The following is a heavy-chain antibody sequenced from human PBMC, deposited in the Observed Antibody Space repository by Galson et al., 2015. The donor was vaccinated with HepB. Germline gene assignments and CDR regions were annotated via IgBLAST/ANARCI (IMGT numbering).Heavy chain of an antibody. Sequence: SVKVSCKVSGYTLTELSMHWVRQAPGKGLEWMGGFDPEDGETIYAQKFQSRVTMTEDTSTDTAYMELSSLRSEDTAVYYCATDRREDYYDSSGYQGYFDYWGQGTLVTVSS. CDR2: FDPEDGET. J-gene: IGHJ4*02. CDR1: GYTLTELS. CDR3: ATDRREDYYDSSGYQGYFDY. D-gene: IGHD3-22*01. V-gene: IGHV1-24*01.